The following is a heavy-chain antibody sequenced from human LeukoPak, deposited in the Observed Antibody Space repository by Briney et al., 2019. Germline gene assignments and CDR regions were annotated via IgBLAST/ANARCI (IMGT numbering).Heavy chain of an antibody. J-gene: IGHJ4*02. Sequence: SETLSLTCIVSGYSISSGRHWGWIRQPPGKGLEWIGSIYSGGITYYNPSLKSRVTISEDTSKNQFSLKMTSMTAADTAIYYCWLEKVVAAYFDSWGQGTLVTVSS. D-gene: IGHD2-15*01. CDR2: IYSGGIT. V-gene: IGHV4-38-2*02. CDR3: WLEKVVAAYFDS. CDR1: GYSISSGRH.